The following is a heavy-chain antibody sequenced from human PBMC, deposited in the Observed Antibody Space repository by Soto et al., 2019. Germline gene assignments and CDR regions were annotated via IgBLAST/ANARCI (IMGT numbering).Heavy chain of an antibody. CDR3: AAASPPRIAAAGTGYYYYYGMDV. V-gene: IGHV1-58*01. CDR2: IVVGSGNT. D-gene: IGHD6-13*01. J-gene: IGHJ6*02. CDR1: GFTFTSSA. Sequence: ASVKVSCKASGFTFTSSAVQWVRQARGQRLEWIGWIVVGSGNTNYAQKFQERVTITRDMSTSTAYMELSSLRSEDTAVYYCAAASPPRIAAAGTGYYYYYGMDVWSQGTTVTVSS.